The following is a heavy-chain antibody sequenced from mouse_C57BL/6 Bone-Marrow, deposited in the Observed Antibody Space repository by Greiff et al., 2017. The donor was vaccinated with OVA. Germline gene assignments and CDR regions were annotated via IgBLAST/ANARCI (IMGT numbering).Heavy chain of an antibody. D-gene: IGHD2-4*01. Sequence: EVQLQQSGPELAKPGASVKIPCKASGYTFTDYNMDWVKQSHGKSLEWIGDINSNNGGTIYNQKFKGKATLTVDKSSRTAYMELRSLTSEDTAVYYCARGGYYDYDGGAWFAYWGQGTLVTVSA. V-gene: IGHV1-18*01. CDR2: INSNNGGT. CDR3: ARGGYYDYDGGAWFAY. J-gene: IGHJ3*01. CDR1: GYTFTDYN.